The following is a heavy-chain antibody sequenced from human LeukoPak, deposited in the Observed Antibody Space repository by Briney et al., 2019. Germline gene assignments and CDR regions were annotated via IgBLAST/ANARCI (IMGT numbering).Heavy chain of an antibody. D-gene: IGHD6-13*01. CDR2: IYYSGST. J-gene: IGHJ5*02. V-gene: IGHV4-59*12. CDR1: GGSINNYS. CDR3: ASSQHAVAAADSWFDP. Sequence: PSETLSLTCTVSGGSINNYSWSWIRQPPGKGLEWIGYIYYSGSTNYNPSLKSRVTIPVDTSKNQFSLKLRSVTAADTAVYYCASSQHAVAAADSWFDPWGQGTLVTVSS.